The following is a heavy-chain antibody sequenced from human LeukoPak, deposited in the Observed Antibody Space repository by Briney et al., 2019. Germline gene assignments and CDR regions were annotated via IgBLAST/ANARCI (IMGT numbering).Heavy chain of an antibody. V-gene: IGHV4-34*01. CDR2: INHSGST. Sequence: SETLSLTCAVYGGSFSGYYWSWIRQPPGKGLEWSGEINHSGSTNYNPSLKSRVTISVDTSKNQFSLKLSSVTAADTAVYYCARGLGHYGSGSYYTPWGQGTLVTVSS. CDR1: GGSFSGYY. CDR3: ARGLGHYGSGSYYTP. J-gene: IGHJ5*02. D-gene: IGHD3-10*01.